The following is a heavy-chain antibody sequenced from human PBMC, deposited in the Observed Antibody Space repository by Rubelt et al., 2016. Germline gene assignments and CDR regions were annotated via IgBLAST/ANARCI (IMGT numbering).Heavy chain of an antibody. D-gene: IGHD6-6*01. CDR2: MNPNSGNT. CDR1: D. Sequence: DINWVRQATGQGLEWMGWMNPNSGNTGYAQKFQGRVTMTRNTSISTAYMELSSLRSEDTAVYYCARGGDSRSYYYYYGMDVWGQGTTVTVSS. V-gene: IGHV1-8*01. CDR3: ARGGDSRSYYYYYGMDV. J-gene: IGHJ6*02.